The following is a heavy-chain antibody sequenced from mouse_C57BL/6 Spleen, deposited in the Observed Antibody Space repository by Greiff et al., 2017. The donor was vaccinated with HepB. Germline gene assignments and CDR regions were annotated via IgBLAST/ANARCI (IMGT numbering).Heavy chain of an antibody. CDR3: ARLGGLPYLYAMDH. J-gene: IGHJ4*01. V-gene: IGHV1-18*01. Sequence: VQLQQSGPELVKPGASVKIPCKASGYTFTDYNMDWVKQSHGKSLEWIGDINPNNGGTIYNQKFKGKATLTVDKSSSTAYMELRRLTSEDTAVYYCARLGGLPYLYAMDHWGQGTSVTVSS. CDR1: GYTFTDYN. D-gene: IGHD2-2*01. CDR2: INPNNGGT.